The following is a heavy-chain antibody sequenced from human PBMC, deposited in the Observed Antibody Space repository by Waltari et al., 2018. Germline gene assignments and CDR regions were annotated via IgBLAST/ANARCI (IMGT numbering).Heavy chain of an antibody. CDR3: AREGYSSGWYWTFSGTGVAGAFDI. CDR2: IYSGGST. J-gene: IGHJ3*02. Sequence: EVQLVESGGGLIQPGGSLRLSCAASGFTVSSNYMSWVRQAPGKGLGWVSVIYSGGSTYYADSVKGPFTIARDNSKNTLYLQMNSLIAEDTAVYYCAREGYSSGWYWTFSGTGVAGAFDIWGQGTMVTVSS. CDR1: GFTVSSNY. V-gene: IGHV3-53*01. D-gene: IGHD6-19*01.